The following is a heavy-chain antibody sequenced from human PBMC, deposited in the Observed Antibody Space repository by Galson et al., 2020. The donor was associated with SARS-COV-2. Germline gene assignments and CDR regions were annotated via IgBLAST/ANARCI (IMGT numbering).Heavy chain of an antibody. V-gene: IGHV4-39*01. CDR2: IYYSGST. Sequence: ETSETLSLTCPVSGGSISSSSYYWGWIRQPPGKGLEWIGSIYYSGSTYYNPSLKSRVTISVDTSKNQFSLKLSSVTAADTAVYYCARREIQLWFFDYWGQGTLVTVSS. D-gene: IGHD5-18*01. CDR3: ARREIQLWFFDY. CDR1: GGSISSSSYY. J-gene: IGHJ4*02.